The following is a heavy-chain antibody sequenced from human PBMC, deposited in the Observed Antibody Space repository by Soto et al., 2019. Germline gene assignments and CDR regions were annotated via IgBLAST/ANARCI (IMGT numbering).Heavy chain of an antibody. CDR1: GFNFSRFW. CDR3: ARGDCPFPYFYYGLDV. Sequence: GPSLRLPRAALGFNFSRFWMSRVLQDTGTGLEWVPNIKQDGFEKYYVDSVTDVFTISRDNAKNSLFLQINSLRADDTAVCYYARGDCPFPYFYYGLDVWGLGTTVTVSS. D-gene: IGHD2-21*02. V-gene: IGHV3-7*04. J-gene: IGHJ6*02. CDR2: IKQDGFEK.